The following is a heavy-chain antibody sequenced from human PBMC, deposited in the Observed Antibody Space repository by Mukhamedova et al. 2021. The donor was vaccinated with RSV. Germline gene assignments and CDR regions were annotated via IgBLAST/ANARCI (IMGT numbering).Heavy chain of an antibody. J-gene: IGHJ4*02. CDR2: YDGSNK. D-gene: IGHD6-19*01. CDR3: AKAYGPCTSGWYGDDY. Sequence: YDGSNKYYADSVKGRFTISRDNSKNTLYLQMNSLRAEDTAVYYCAKAYGPCTSGWYGDDYWGQGTLVTVSS. V-gene: IGHV3-30*02.